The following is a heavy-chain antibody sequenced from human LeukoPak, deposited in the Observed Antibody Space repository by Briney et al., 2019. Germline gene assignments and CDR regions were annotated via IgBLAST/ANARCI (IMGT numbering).Heavy chain of an antibody. CDR2: IYYSGST. CDR3: ARSITMIVEFDY. Sequence: PSETLSLTCTVSGGSISSYYWSWIRQPAGRGLEWIGYIYYSGSTNYNPSLKSRVTISVDTSKNQFSLKLSSVTAADTAVYYCARSITMIVEFDYWGQGTLVTVSS. CDR1: GGSISSYY. J-gene: IGHJ4*02. D-gene: IGHD3-22*01. V-gene: IGHV4-59*01.